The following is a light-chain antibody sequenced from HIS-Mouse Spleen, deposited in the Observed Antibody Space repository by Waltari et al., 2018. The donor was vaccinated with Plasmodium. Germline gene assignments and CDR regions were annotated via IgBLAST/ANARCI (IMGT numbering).Light chain of an antibody. CDR1: KLGYKY. V-gene: IGLV3-1*01. CDR3: QAWDSSTVV. Sequence: SYELTQPPSVSVSPGQTASITCSGDKLGYKYACWYQQKPGQSPVLVIYQDSKRPSGIPERVSGSNSGHTATLTISGTQAMDEADYYCQAWDSSTVVFGGGTKLTVL. J-gene: IGLJ2*01. CDR2: QDS.